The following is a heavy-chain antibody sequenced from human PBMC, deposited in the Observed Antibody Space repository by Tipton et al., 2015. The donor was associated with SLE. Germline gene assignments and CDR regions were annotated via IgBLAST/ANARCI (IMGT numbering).Heavy chain of an antibody. CDR2: IYLGDSDT. Sequence: QLVQSGAEVKKPGESLKISCKVSGYSFTDYWIGWVRQMPGKGLEWMGIIYLGDSDTTYSPSFRGQVTISADKSISTAYLQWNTLEASDTAMYYCAKVRSGSFREAFDDWGQGTMVTVSS. CDR3: AKVRSGSFREAFDD. D-gene: IGHD3-10*01. J-gene: IGHJ3*01. CDR1: GYSFTDYW. V-gene: IGHV5-51*03.